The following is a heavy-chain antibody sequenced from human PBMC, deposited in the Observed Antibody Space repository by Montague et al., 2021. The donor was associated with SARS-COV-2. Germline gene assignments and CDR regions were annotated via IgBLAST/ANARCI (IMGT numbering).Heavy chain of an antibody. Sequence: SETLSLTCTVSSDSVSSGTYFWTWIRQPPGTGLEWIGYIFYTGSANYNPSLKSRVTISVDTSNNQFSLKLKSMSAADTAVYCCSRVGNYLGVYWGQGILVTVSS. J-gene: IGHJ4*02. CDR1: SDSVSSGTYF. CDR3: SRVGNYLGVY. CDR2: IFYTGSA. V-gene: IGHV4-61*01. D-gene: IGHD3-10*01.